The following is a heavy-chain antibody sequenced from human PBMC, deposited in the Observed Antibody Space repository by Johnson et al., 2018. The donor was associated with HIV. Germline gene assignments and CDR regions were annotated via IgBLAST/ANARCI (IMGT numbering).Heavy chain of an antibody. V-gene: IGHV3-11*04. CDR1: GFTFSDYY. CDR2: ISSSGSTI. D-gene: IGHD5-18*01. Sequence: QVQLVESGGGMVQPGRSLRLSCAASGFTFSDYYMNWIRQAPGKGLEWVSYISSSGSTIYYADSVKGRFTISRDNAKNSLYLQMNSLRAEDTAVYYCARGEYTYGVHDVFDIWGQGTMATVSS. J-gene: IGHJ3*02. CDR3: ARGEYTYGVHDVFDI.